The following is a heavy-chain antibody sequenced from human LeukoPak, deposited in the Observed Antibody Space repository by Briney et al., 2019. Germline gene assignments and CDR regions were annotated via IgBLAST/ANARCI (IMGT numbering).Heavy chain of an antibody. CDR3: ARGSSSDLPYDY. V-gene: IGHV1-2*02. D-gene: IGHD1-26*01. CDR2: INPNSGGT. Sequence: ASVKVSCKASGYTFSSYYVHWVRQAPGQGLEWMGWINPNSGGTNYAQKFQGRVTMTRDTSISTAYMELSRLRSDDTAVYYCARGSSSDLPYDYWGQGTLVTVSS. J-gene: IGHJ4*02. CDR1: GYTFSSYY.